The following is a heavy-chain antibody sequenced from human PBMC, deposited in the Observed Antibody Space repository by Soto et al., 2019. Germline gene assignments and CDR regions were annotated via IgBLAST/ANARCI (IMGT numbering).Heavy chain of an antibody. V-gene: IGHV1-2*04. CDR2: INPNSGDT. J-gene: IGHJ6*02. Sequence: SSVKVSCKASGYTFTGCYMHWVRHAPGQGPEWMGWINPNSGDTNYAQKFQGWVTMTRDTSISTAYMEMSRLRSDDTAVYYCARGQLLWFGEPPGAVRYYYAMDFWGQGTTVTVSS. CDR1: GYTFTGCY. CDR3: ARGQLLWFGEPPGAVRYYYAMDF. D-gene: IGHD3-10*01.